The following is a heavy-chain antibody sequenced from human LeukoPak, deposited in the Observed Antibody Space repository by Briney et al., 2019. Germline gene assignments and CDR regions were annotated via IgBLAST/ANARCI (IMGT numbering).Heavy chain of an antibody. Sequence: SETLSLTCTVSGGSINSYYWSWIRQPAGKGLEWIGRIYTSGTTNYNPSLKSRVTMSVDTSKNQFFLKLSSVTAADTAVYYCARHMSVTYDAFDIWGQGTMVTVSS. CDR3: ARHMSVTYDAFDI. CDR2: IYTSGTT. D-gene: IGHD2-21*02. J-gene: IGHJ3*02. CDR1: GGSINSYY. V-gene: IGHV4-4*07.